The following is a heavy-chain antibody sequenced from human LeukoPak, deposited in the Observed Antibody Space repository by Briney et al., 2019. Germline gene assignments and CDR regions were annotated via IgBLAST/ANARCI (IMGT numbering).Heavy chain of an antibody. CDR1: GGTFSSYA. V-gene: IGHV1-69*04. J-gene: IGHJ5*02. D-gene: IGHD2-2*01. CDR2: IIPIFGIA. Sequence: SVKVSCKASGGTFSSYAISWVRQAPGQGLEWMGRIIPIFGIANYAQKFQGRVTITADKSTSTAYMELSSLRSEDTAVYYCARDRYCSSTSCLAWFDPWGQGTLVTVSS. CDR3: ARDRYCSSTSCLAWFDP.